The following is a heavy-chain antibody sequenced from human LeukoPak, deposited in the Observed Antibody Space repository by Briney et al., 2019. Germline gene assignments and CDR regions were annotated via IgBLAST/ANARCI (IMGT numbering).Heavy chain of an antibody. J-gene: IGHJ5*02. D-gene: IGHD5-18*01. Sequence: RASVKVSCKASGYTFTGYYMHWVRQAPGQGLEWMGRINPNSGGTNYAQKFQGRVTMTRDTSISTAYMELSRLRSDDTAVYYCARGGSIQLWFGGEDYNWFDPWGQGTLVTVSS. CDR2: INPNSGGT. CDR3: ARGGSIQLWFGGEDYNWFDP. CDR1: GYTFTGYY. V-gene: IGHV1-2*02.